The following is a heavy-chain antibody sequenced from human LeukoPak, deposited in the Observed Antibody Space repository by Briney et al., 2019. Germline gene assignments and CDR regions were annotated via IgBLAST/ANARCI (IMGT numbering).Heavy chain of an antibody. D-gene: IGHD3-10*01. J-gene: IGHJ4*02. V-gene: IGHV3-30*02. CDR1: GFTFSSYG. CDR2: IRYDASNK. Sequence: GGSLRLSCAASGFTFSSYGMHWVRQAPGKGLEWVAFIRYDASNKYYADSVKGRFTISRDNSKNTLYLQMNSLRAEDTAVYYCAKGDVGGGYFDYWGQGTLVTVSS. CDR3: AKGDVGGGYFDY.